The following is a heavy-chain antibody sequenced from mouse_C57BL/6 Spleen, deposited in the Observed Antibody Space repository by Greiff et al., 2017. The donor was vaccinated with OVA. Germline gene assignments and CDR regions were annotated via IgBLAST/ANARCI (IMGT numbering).Heavy chain of an antibody. CDR2: INYDGSST. D-gene: IGHD1-1*01. CDR1: GFTFSDYY. V-gene: IGHV5-16*01. J-gene: IGHJ4*01. CDR3: ARERDYDYAMDY. Sequence: DVHLVESEGGLVQPGSSMKLSCTASGFTFSDYYMAWVRQVPEKGLEWVANINYDGSSTYYLDSLKSRFIISRENAKNILYLQMSSLKSEDTATYYGARERDYDYAMDYWGQGTSVTVSS.